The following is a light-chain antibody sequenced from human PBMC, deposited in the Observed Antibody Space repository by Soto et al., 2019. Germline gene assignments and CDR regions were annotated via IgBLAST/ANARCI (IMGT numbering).Light chain of an antibody. CDR1: QSVSSS. V-gene: IGKV3D-15*01. CDR2: GAS. CDR3: KQYNNWPPIT. J-gene: IGKJ5*01. Sequence: EVVLNQSPATLSVSPGERATLSCRASQSVSSSLAWYQRKPGQAPRLLIYGASTRATGIPARFSGSGSGTEFTLTISSLQSEDFAVYYCKQYNNWPPITFGQGTRLEIK.